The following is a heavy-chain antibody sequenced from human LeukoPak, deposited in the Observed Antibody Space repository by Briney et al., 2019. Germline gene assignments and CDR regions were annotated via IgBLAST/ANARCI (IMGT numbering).Heavy chain of an antibody. CDR3: AREMGYDSSAPDV. J-gene: IGHJ6*04. D-gene: IGHD3-22*01. Sequence: SETLSLTCTVSGYSISSGYYWGWIRQPPGKGLEWIGSIYHSGSTYYNPSLKSRVTISVDTSKNQFSLKLSSVTAADTAVYYCAREMGYDSSAPDVWGKGTTVTVSS. CDR1: GYSISSGYY. CDR2: IYHSGST. V-gene: IGHV4-38-2*02.